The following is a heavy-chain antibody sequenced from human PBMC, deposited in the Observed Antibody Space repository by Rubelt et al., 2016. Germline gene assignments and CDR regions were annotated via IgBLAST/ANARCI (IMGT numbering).Heavy chain of an antibody. CDR3: ARRLRQDDAFDI. CDR1: GFTFSGYE. J-gene: IGHJ3*02. Sequence: GGSLRLSCAASGFTFSGYEMNWVRQATGKGLEWVSYISDSGTTIYYADSVKGRFTISRNNAKNSLYLQMDSLRAEDTAVYYCARRLRQDDAFDIWGQGTLVTVSS. CDR2: ISDSGTTI. V-gene: IGHV3-48*03.